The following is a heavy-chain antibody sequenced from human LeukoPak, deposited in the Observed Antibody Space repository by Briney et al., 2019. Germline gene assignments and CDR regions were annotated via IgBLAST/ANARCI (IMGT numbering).Heavy chain of an antibody. J-gene: IGHJ4*02. V-gene: IGHV3-33*06. CDR1: GFTFSSYG. Sequence: PGRSLRLSCAASGFTFSSYGTHWVRQAPGKGLEWVAVIWYDGSNKYYADSVKGRFTISRDNSKNTLYLQMNSLRAEDTAVYYCAKDPAPEPTYYFDYWGQGTLVTVSS. D-gene: IGHD1-14*01. CDR3: AKDPAPEPTYYFDY. CDR2: IWYDGSNK.